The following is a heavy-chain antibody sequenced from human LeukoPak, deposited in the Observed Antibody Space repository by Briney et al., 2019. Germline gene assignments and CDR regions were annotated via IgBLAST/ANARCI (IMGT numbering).Heavy chain of an antibody. CDR2: IIPILGIA. D-gene: IGHD6-6*01. CDR3: ASGYSSSYNWFDP. V-gene: IGHV1-69*02. J-gene: IGHJ5*02. Sequence: SVKVSCKASGYTFTGYYMHWVRQAPGQGLEWMGRIIPILGIANYAQKFQGRVTITADKSTSTAYMELSSLGSEDTAVYYCASGYSSSYNWFDPWGQGTLVTVSS. CDR1: GYTFTGYY.